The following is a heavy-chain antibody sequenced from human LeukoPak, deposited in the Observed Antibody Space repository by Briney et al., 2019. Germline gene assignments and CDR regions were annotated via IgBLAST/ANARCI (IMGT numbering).Heavy chain of an antibody. V-gene: IGHV4-39*07. J-gene: IGHJ4*02. CDR3: ASPGYSSGWYRN. Sequence: SETLSLTCTVSGDSISSSSYYWGWIRQPPGKGLEWIGSIYYRGSTYYNPSLKSRVTMSVDTSKNLFSLKLSSVTAADTAVFYCASPGYSSGWYRNWGQGTLVTVSS. CDR2: IYYRGST. CDR1: GDSISSSSYY. D-gene: IGHD6-19*01.